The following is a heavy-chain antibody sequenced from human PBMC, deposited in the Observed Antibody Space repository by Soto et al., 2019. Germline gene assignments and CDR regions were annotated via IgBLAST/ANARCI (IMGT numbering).Heavy chain of an antibody. CDR1: GYTFTSYA. V-gene: IGHV1-3*01. CDR3: ARVVGALGHWFDP. D-gene: IGHD1-26*01. Sequence: ASVKVSCKASGYTFTSYAMHWVRQTPGQRLEWMGWINAGNGNTKYSQKFRGRVTMTTDTSTSTAYMELRSLRSDDTAVYYCARVVGALGHWFDPWGQGTLVTVSS. J-gene: IGHJ5*02. CDR2: INAGNGNT.